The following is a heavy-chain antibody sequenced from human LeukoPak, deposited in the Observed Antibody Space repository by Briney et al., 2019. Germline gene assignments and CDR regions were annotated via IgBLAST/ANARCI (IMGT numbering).Heavy chain of an antibody. D-gene: IGHD2-2*03. V-gene: IGHV3-30*02. CDR2: IRYDGSNK. J-gene: IGHJ4*02. Sequence: PGGSLRLSCAASGFTFSSYGMHWVRQAPGKGLGWVAFIRYDGSNKYYADSVKGRFTISRDNSKNTLYLQMNSLRAEDTAVYYCAKRDGHCTSTSCYLPDYWGQGTLVTVSS. CDR3: AKRDGHCTSTSCYLPDY. CDR1: GFTFSSYG.